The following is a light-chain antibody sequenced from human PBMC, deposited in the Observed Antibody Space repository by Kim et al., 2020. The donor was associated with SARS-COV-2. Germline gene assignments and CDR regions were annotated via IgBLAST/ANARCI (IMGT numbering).Light chain of an antibody. Sequence: LGQTVRVTCQGESLRRYCASWYQHKPGPAPVLVIYGKSNRPSGSPVRFSCSGSGTAASLTMTGAQAEAEADSYCYSRARGGNHLEVFGGGTKLTVL. J-gene: IGLJ2*01. V-gene: IGLV3-19*01. CDR1: SLRRYC. CDR3: YSRARGGNHLEV. CDR2: GKS.